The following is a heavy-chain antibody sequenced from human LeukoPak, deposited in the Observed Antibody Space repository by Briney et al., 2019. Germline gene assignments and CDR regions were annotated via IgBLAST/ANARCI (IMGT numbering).Heavy chain of an antibody. CDR3: ARGNILTGYCFDY. V-gene: IGHV4-34*01. Sequence: SETLSLTCAVYGGSITGYYWSWIRQTPGRGLEWVGEIHYTGATSYNPSLKSRATISTDTSKNQFSLRLSSVTAADTAVYYCARGNILTGYCFDYWGQGTPVTVSS. J-gene: IGHJ4*02. D-gene: IGHD3-9*01. CDR2: IHYTGAT. CDR1: GGSITGYY.